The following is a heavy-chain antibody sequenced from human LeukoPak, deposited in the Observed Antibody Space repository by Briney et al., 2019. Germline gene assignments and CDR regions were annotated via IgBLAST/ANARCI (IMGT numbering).Heavy chain of an antibody. D-gene: IGHD6-6*01. CDR1: GFTFSSYS. CDR3: ARDGWYSSSSGFFDY. V-gene: IGHV3-21*01. Sequence: PGGSLRLSCAASGFTFSSYSMNWVRQAPGKGLEWVSSISSSSSYIYYADSVKGRSTISRDNAKNSLYLQMNSLRAEDTAVYYCARDGWYSSSSGFFDYWGQGTLVTVSS. CDR2: ISSSSSYI. J-gene: IGHJ4*02.